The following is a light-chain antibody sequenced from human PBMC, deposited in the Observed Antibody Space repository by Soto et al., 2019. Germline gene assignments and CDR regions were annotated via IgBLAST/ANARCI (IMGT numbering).Light chain of an antibody. J-gene: IGKJ5*01. V-gene: IGKV1-5*01. Sequence: DIQMTQSPSTLSACVGDRVTIACRASQSISGWLAWYQQKPGKAPKILIYDASSLKSGVPSRFSGSGSGTEFTLTISSLQPHDFATYYCQQSYSTPTFGQGTRLEI. CDR3: QQSYSTPT. CDR1: QSISGW. CDR2: DAS.